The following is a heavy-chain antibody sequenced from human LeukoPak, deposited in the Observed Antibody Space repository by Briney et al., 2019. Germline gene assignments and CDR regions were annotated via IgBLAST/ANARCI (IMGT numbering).Heavy chain of an antibody. V-gene: IGHV1-69*13. D-gene: IGHD6-6*01. CDR3: ARDAARRDYYYYMDV. J-gene: IGHJ6*03. Sequence: GASVKVSCKASGGTFGSYAISWVRQAPGQGLEWMGGIIPIFGTANYAQKFQGRVTITADESTSTAYMELSSLRSEDTAVYYCARDAARRDYYYYMDVWGKGTTVTVSS. CDR1: GGTFGSYA. CDR2: IIPIFGTA.